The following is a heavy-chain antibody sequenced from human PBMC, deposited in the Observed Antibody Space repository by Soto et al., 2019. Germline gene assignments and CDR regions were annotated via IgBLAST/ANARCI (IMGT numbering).Heavy chain of an antibody. V-gene: IGHV3-48*01. CDR1: GFTLSTSA. Sequence: GSLRLSCKVSGFTLSTSAMNWVRQAPGKGLEWVSYINTDGDVRHYADSVKGRFTVSRDNAKNLVYLQMNNVGADDTAVYFCTRRDVFDLWGQGATVTVSS. J-gene: IGHJ3*01. CDR3: TRRDVFDL. CDR2: INTDGDVR.